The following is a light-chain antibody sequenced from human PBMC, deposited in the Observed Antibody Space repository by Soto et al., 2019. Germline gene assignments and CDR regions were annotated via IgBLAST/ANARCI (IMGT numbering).Light chain of an antibody. V-gene: IGKV1-5*01. CDR2: DVS. J-gene: IGKJ1*01. CDR3: QQYGNSPIT. CDR1: HSVAAS. Sequence: DIQMTHSPSSLSASVGDSVTITCRASHSVAASLAWYQQKPGEAPKLLIYDVSSRATGIPDRFSGSGSGTDFTLTISRLEPEDFAVYYCQQYGNSPITFGQGTKVDIK.